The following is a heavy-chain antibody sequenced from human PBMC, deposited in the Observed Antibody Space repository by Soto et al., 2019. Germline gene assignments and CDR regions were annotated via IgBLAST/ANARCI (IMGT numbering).Heavy chain of an antibody. CDR3: AREREERVLTFAGPAGMDV. J-gene: IGHJ6*04. Sequence: SETLSLTCAVYGGSFSGYYWGWIRQPPGKGLEWIGSIYHSGSTYYNPSLKSRVTISVDTSKDQFSLKLSSVTAADTAVYYCAREREERVLTFAGPAGMDVWGKGTTVTVSS. CDR1: GGSFSGYY. D-gene: IGHD2-2*01. CDR2: IYHSGST. V-gene: IGHV4-38-2*02.